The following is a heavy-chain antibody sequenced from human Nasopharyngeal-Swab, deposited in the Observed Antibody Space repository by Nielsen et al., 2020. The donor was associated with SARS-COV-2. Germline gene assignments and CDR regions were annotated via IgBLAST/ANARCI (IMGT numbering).Heavy chain of an antibody. D-gene: IGHD2-2*02. CDR2: IWYDGSDR. J-gene: IGHJ6*02. Sequence: VRQAPGKGLEWVAVIWYDGSDRYYADSVKGRFTISRDNSKNTLYLQMNSLRAEDTAVYSCARDHVEVMRHCRSTSCYTLGSTIFRRYYAMDVWGQGTTVTVSS. CDR3: ARDHVEVMRHCRSTSCYTLGSTIFRRYYAMDV. V-gene: IGHV3-33*01.